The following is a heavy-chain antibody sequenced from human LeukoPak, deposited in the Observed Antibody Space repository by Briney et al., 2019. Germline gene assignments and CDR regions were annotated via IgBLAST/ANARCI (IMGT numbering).Heavy chain of an antibody. CDR1: GGSFSGYY. D-gene: IGHD3-10*01. Sequence: SETLSLTCAVYGGSFSGYYWSWIRQPPGKGLEWIGEINHSGSTNYNPSLKSRVTISIDTSKNQFSLNLSSVAAADTAVYYCARRATSSRLSMVRGVIVAANNHHFDYWGQGTLVTVSS. CDR3: ARRATSSRLSMVRGVIVAANNHHFDY. V-gene: IGHV4-34*01. CDR2: INHSGST. J-gene: IGHJ4*02.